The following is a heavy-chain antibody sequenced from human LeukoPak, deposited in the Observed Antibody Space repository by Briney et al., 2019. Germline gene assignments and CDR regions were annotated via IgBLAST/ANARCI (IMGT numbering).Heavy chain of an antibody. D-gene: IGHD2-15*01. CDR3: AREGCSGGSCYQFSDY. J-gene: IGHJ4*02. V-gene: IGHV1-18*01. CDR2: ISAYDGNT. CDR1: GYTFTSYG. Sequence: ASVKVSCKASGYTFTSYGISWVRQAPGQGLEWMGWISAYDGNTNYAQKLQGRVTMTTDTSTSTAYMELRSLRSDDTAVYYCAREGCSGGSCYQFSDYWGQGTLVTVSP.